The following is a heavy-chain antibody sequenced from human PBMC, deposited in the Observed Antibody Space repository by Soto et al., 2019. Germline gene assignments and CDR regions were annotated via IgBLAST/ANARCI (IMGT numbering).Heavy chain of an antibody. CDR1: KDPGASYH. CDR2: TAYTGST. V-gene: IGHV4-59*02. D-gene: IGHD2-15*01. J-gene: IGHJ5*02. Sequence: SETLSLTCFVSKDPGASYHWRWIRLFPRKGLEGIAYTAYTGSTNNNPSLKSRVTISIDTTKNQLSLKLTSMTAADTAVHYCARDIHASFPPYRDPW. CDR3: ARDIHASFPPYRDP.